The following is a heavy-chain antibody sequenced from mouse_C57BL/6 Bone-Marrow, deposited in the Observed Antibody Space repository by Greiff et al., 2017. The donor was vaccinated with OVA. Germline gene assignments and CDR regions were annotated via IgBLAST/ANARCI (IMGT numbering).Heavy chain of an antibody. CDR2: IDPSDSYT. CDR1: GYTFTSYW. J-gene: IGHJ4*01. D-gene: IGHD1-1*01. Sequence: QVQLQQPGAELVKPGASVKLSCKASGYTFTSYWMQWVKQRPGQGLEWIGEIDPSDSYTNYNQKFKGKATLTVDTSSSTAYMQLSSRTSEDSAVYYCAREPDYYYGSSYDAMDDWGQGTSGTVSS. CDR3: AREPDYYYGSSYDAMDD. V-gene: IGHV1-50*01.